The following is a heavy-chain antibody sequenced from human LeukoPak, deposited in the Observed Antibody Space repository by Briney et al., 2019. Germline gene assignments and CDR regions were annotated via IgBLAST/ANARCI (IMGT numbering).Heavy chain of an antibody. CDR3: ARDSPPDYDFWSGYTSDYNWFDP. J-gene: IGHJ5*02. Sequence: ASVKVSCKXSGYTFTSYGISWVRQAPGQGLEWMGWISAYNGNTNYSQKLQGRVTMTTDTSTSTAYVELRSLRSDDTAVYYCARDSPPDYDFWSGYTSDYNWFDPWGQGTLVTVSS. CDR2: ISAYNGNT. D-gene: IGHD3-3*01. V-gene: IGHV1-18*01. CDR1: GYTFTSYG.